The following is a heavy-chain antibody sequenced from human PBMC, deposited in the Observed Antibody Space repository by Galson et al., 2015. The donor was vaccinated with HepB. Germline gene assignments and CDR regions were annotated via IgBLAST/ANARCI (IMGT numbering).Heavy chain of an antibody. Sequence: SLRLSCAASGFTFSSYWMHWVRQAPGKGLVWVSRINSDGSSTSYADSVKGRFTISRDNAKNTLYLQMSSLRAEDTAVYYCARDGEILWFGEPRSYGMDVWGQGTTVTVSS. CDR1: GFTFSSYW. V-gene: IGHV3-74*01. J-gene: IGHJ6*02. D-gene: IGHD3-10*01. CDR3: ARDGEILWFGEPRSYGMDV. CDR2: INSDGSST.